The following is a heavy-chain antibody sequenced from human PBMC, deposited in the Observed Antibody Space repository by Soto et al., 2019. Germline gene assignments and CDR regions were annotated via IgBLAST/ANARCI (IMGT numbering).Heavy chain of an antibody. CDR1: GYTFTSYG. CDR3: ASNICAGSTSCYGY. V-gene: IGHV1-18*04. D-gene: IGHD2-2*01. CDR2: ISAYNGNT. J-gene: IGHJ4*02. Sequence: ASVKVSCKASGYTFTSYGISWVRQAPGQGLEWMGWISAYNGNTNYAQKLQGRVTMTTDTSTSTAYMELRSLRSDDTAVYYCASNICAGSTSCYGYWGQGSLVTGSS.